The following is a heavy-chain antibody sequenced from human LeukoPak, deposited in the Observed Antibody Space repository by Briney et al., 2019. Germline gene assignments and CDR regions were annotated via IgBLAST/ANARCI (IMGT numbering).Heavy chain of an antibody. CDR3: AREIVSSNSFDN. Sequence: GGSLRLSCAASGFTFTSHGMSWVRQAPGKGLEWVSAISTSGSSTYHADSVQGRFTISRDNAKDSLYLQMNSLRAVDTAVYYCAREIVSSNSFDNWGQGTLVTVSS. CDR2: ISTSGSST. CDR1: GFTFTSHG. J-gene: IGHJ4*02. V-gene: IGHV3-21*01. D-gene: IGHD2-2*01.